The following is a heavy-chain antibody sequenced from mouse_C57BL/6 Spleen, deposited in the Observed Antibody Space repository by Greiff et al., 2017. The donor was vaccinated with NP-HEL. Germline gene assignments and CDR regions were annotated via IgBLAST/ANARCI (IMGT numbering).Heavy chain of an antibody. D-gene: IGHD1-1*01. V-gene: IGHV5-6*01. Sequence: EVKLMESGGDLVKPGGSLKLSCAASGFTFSSYGMSWVRQTPDKRLEWVATISSGGSYTYYPDSVKGRFTISRDNAKNTLYLQMSSLKSEDTAMYYCARHGTTIVATGYYAMDYWGQGTSVTVSS. CDR2: ISSGGSYT. J-gene: IGHJ4*01. CDR1: GFTFSSYG. CDR3: ARHGTTIVATGYYAMDY.